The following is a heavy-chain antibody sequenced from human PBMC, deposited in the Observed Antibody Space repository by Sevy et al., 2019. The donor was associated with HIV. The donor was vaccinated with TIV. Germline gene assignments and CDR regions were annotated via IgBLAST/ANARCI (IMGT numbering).Heavy chain of an antibody. D-gene: IGHD3-10*01. J-gene: IGHJ3*02. CDR3: ARDAPSGLTGVIAFDI. Sequence: ASVKVSCKASGYTFTSYGISWVRQAPGQGLEWMGWIGAYNGNTNYAQKIQGSVTMTTDTSTSTAYMELRSLRADDTAGYYCARDAPSGLTGVIAFDIWGQGTMVTVSS. CDR1: GYTFTSYG. CDR2: IGAYNGNT. V-gene: IGHV1-18*01.